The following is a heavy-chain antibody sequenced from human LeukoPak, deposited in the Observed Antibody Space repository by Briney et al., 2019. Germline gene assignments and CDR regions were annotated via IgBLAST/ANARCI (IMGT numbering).Heavy chain of an antibody. V-gene: IGHV3-74*01. CDR2: INSDGSST. J-gene: IGHJ4*02. CDR1: GFTFGYYW. D-gene: IGHD6-6*01. CDR3: ARGGPYSTSPLDY. Sequence: PGGSLRLSCAASGFTFGYYWTHWVRQAPGKGLVWVSRINSDGSSTSYADSVKGRFTISRDSSKNTLYLQMNSLRAEDTAVYYCARGGPYSTSPLDYLGQGTLVTVSS.